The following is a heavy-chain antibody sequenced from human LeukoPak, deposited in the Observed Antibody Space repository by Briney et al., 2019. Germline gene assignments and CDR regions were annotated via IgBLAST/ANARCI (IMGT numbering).Heavy chain of an antibody. CDR1: GGSFSGYY. Sequence: SETLSLTCAVYGGSFSGYYWVWLRQPPGKGLEWIGHIYYTGTTYYNPSLKSRVTMSMDSSKNQFSLNLFSVTAADTAVYYCARDLGPAYGESGDFDYWGQGTLVTVSS. J-gene: IGHJ4*02. CDR2: IYYTGTT. V-gene: IGHV4-34*11. CDR3: ARDLGPAYGESGDFDY. D-gene: IGHD4-17*01.